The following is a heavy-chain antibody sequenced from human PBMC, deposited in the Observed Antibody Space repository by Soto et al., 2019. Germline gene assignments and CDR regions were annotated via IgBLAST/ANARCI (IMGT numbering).Heavy chain of an antibody. CDR3: ARRSEYYDSSGNPFDY. CDR1: GGTISGGDYY. V-gene: IGHV4-30-4*01. CDR2: LYYSGST. D-gene: IGHD3-22*01. Sequence: QVQLQESGPGLVKTSQTRSLTCTVTGGTISGGDYYWSWIRQPPGKGLEWIGHLYYSGSTYYNPSLKSRVTISVDTSKNQFSLKLSSVTAAATAVYYCARRSEYYDSSGNPFDYWGQGTLVTVSS. J-gene: IGHJ4*02.